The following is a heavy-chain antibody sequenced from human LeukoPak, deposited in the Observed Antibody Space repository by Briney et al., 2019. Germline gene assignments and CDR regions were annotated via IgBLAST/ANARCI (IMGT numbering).Heavy chain of an antibody. CDR2: ISTIISYI. J-gene: IGHJ4*02. Sequence: PGRSLRLSCAASGFSFSSYNMNWVRQAPGKGLEWVSSISTIISYIYYADSVKGRFTISRDNAKNSLYLQMNSLRAEDTAVYYCARRRGDYFDYWGQGTLVTVSS. CDR1: GFSFSSYN. V-gene: IGHV3-21*01. CDR3: ARRRGDYFDY.